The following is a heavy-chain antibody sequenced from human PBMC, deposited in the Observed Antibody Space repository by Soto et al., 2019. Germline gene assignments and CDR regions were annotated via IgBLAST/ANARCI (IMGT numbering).Heavy chain of an antibody. CDR1: GGPISSYS. J-gene: IGHJ4*02. Sequence: PSDTLSLTCTDSGGPISSYSWSWIRQPPGKGLEWIGYIYYSGSTNYNPSLKSRVTISVDTSKNQFSLKMSSVTAGDTAVYCCARLATRYYFDYWGQGTLVTVSS. V-gene: IGHV4-59*07. D-gene: IGHD1-1*01. CDR2: IYYSGST. CDR3: ARLATRYYFDY.